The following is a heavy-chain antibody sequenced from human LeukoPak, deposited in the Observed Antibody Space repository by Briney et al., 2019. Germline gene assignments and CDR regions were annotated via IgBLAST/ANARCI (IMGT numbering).Heavy chain of an antibody. V-gene: IGHV4-39*01. CDR2: IYYSGST. D-gene: IGHD1-26*01. Sequence: SETLSLTCTVSGGSISSSSYYWGWIRQPPGKGLEWIGSIYYSGSTYYNPSLKSRVTISVDTSKNQFSLKLSSVTAADTAVYYCARLSLRWELRLFDYWGQGTLVTVPS. J-gene: IGHJ4*02. CDR1: GGSISSSSYY. CDR3: ARLSLRWELRLFDY.